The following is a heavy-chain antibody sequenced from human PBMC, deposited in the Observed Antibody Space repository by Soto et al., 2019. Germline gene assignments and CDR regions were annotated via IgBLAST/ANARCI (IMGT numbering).Heavy chain of an antibody. CDR2: ISAYNGNS. D-gene: IGHD1-7*01. Sequence: ASVKVSCKASGYTFTSYGISWVRQAPGQGLEWMGWISAYNGNSNYAQKLQGRVTMTTDTSTSTAYMELRSLRSDDTAVYYCARDDQLELPNYGMDVWGQGTTVTVSS. V-gene: IGHV1-18*04. CDR1: GYTFTSYG. J-gene: IGHJ6*02. CDR3: ARDDQLELPNYGMDV.